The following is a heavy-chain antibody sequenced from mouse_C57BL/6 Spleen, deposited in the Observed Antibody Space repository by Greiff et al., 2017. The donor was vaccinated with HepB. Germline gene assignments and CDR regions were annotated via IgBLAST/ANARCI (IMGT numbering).Heavy chain of an antibody. CDR3: ARYDYDDGYYFDY. CDR2: IYPGSGST. CDR1: GYTFTSYW. Sequence: QVQLQQSGAELVKPGASVKMSCKASGYTFTSYWITWVKQRPGQGLEWIGDIYPGSGSTNYNEKFKSKATLTVDTSSSTAYMQLSSLTSEDSAVYYCARYDYDDGYYFDYWGQGTTLTVSS. D-gene: IGHD2-4*01. J-gene: IGHJ2*01. V-gene: IGHV1-55*01.